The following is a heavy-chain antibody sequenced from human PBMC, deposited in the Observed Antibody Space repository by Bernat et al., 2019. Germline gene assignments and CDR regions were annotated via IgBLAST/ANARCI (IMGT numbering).Heavy chain of an antibody. CDR1: GFTFSNYG. Sequence: QVQLVESGGGVVQPGRSLSLSCAASGFTFSNYGMHWVRQAPGKGLEWVAVIWYDGSDIYYAACVRGRFTISRENSKNTLYLRMNRLRAEDTAVYYCARGNWGYYYGMDVWGQGTTVTVSS. D-gene: IGHD7-27*01. J-gene: IGHJ6*02. CDR3: ARGNWGYYYGMDV. V-gene: IGHV3-33*01. CDR2: IWYDGSDI.